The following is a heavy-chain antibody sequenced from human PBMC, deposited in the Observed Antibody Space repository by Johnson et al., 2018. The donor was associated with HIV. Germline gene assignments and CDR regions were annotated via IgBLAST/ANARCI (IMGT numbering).Heavy chain of an antibody. J-gene: IGHJ3*02. D-gene: IGHD5-12*01. CDR1: GFTFSNYG. CDR3: AKGGDGYSGFGSAFDI. Sequence: QVQLVESGGGVVQPGGSRRLSCAAFGFTFSNYGMHWVRLAPGKGLEWVAFIRHDGNNKYYADSVKGRFTISRDNSKNTLSLQMNSLRVEDTALYYCAKGGDGYSGFGSAFDIWGQGTMVTVSS. CDR2: IRHDGNNK. V-gene: IGHV3-30*02.